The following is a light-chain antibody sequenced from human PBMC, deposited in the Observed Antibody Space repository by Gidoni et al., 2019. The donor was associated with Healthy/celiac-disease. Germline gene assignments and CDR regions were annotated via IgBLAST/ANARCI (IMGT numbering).Light chain of an antibody. Sequence: EIVLTQSPATLSLSPGERATLSCRASQSVSSYLAGYQQKPGQAPRLLIYDASNRATGIPAMFSGSGSGTDFTLTISSLEPEDFAVYYCQQRRNWPGTFGQGTKVEIK. CDR3: QQRRNWPGT. V-gene: IGKV3-11*01. CDR1: QSVSSY. J-gene: IGKJ1*01. CDR2: DAS.